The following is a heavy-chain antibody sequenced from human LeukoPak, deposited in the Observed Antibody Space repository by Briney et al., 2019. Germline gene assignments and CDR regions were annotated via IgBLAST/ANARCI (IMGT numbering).Heavy chain of an antibody. D-gene: IGHD3-22*01. V-gene: IGHV3-74*01. CDR2: INSDGSST. CDR3: AKDPTPDYYDSSGFFDY. CDR1: GFTFSSYW. Sequence: AGGSLRLSCAASGFTFSSYWMHWVRQAPGKGLVWVSRINSDGSSTSYADSVKGRFTISRDNAKNTLYLQMNSLRAEDTALYYCAKDPTPDYYDSSGFFDYWGQGTLVTVSS. J-gene: IGHJ4*02.